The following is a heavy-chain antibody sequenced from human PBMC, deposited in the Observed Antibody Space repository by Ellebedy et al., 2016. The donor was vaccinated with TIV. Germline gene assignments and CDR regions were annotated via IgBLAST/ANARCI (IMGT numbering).Heavy chain of an antibody. CDR3: AAAAGAGDDAFDI. J-gene: IGHJ3*02. V-gene: IGHV3-48*01. D-gene: IGHD6-13*01. CDR1: GFTFSRYS. Sequence: GGSLRLXCAASGFTFSRYSMNWVRQAPGKGLEWVSYISSSSSTIYYADSVEGRFTISRDKAKNSLYLQMNSLRAQDTAVYYSAAAAGAGDDAFDIWGQGTMVTVSS. CDR2: ISSSSSTI.